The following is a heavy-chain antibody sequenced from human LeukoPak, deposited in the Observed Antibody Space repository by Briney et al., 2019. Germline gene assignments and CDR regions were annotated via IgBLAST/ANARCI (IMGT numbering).Heavy chain of an antibody. CDR3: ARGVATMVRGAMGY. D-gene: IGHD3-10*01. CDR1: GYTFTRYA. V-gene: IGHV7-4-1*02. Sequence: ASVKVSCKASGYTFTRYALHWVRQAPGQGLEWMGWINTNTGNPTYAQGFTGRFVFSLDTSVSTAYLQISSLKAEDTAVYYCARGVATMVRGAMGYWGQGTLVTVSS. J-gene: IGHJ4*02. CDR2: INTNTGNP.